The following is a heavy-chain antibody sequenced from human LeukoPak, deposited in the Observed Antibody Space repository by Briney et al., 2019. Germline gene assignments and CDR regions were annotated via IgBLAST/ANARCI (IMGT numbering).Heavy chain of an antibody. CDR2: ISSSGSYI. Sequence: GGSLRLSCAASGFTFSSYIMNWVRQAPGKGLEWVSSISSSGSYIYCADSVKGRFTTSRDNAKNSLYLQMNSLRAEDTAVYYCARGGAMVRGVSPLDYWGQGTLVTVSS. V-gene: IGHV3-21*01. CDR1: GFTFSSYI. CDR3: ARGGAMVRGVSPLDY. J-gene: IGHJ4*02. D-gene: IGHD3-10*01.